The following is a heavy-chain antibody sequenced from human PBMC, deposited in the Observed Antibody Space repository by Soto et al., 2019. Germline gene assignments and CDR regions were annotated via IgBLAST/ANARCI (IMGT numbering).Heavy chain of an antibody. D-gene: IGHD3-22*01. CDR2: INPNSGGT. J-gene: IGHJ5*02. CDR3: ARSDYYDSSGFNWFDP. CDR1: GYTFTGYY. Sequence: GASVKVSCKASGYTFTGYYMHWVRQAPGQGLEWMGWINPNSGGTNYAQKFQGWVTMTRDTSISTAYMELSRLRSDDTAVYYCARSDYYDSSGFNWFDPWGQGTLVTVSS. V-gene: IGHV1-2*04.